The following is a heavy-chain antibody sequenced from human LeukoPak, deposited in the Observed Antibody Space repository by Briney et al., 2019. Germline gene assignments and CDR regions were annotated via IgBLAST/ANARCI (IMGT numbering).Heavy chain of an antibody. J-gene: IGHJ4*02. CDR2: VKYSGST. Sequence: SETLSLTCSVSGGSISSSSYYWGWIRQPPGKGLEWIGNVKYSGSTSYNPSLKSRVTISVDTSKNQFSLNLSSVTAADTAVYYCARGLYGDPNYWGQGTLVTVSS. CDR3: ARGLYGDPNY. V-gene: IGHV4-39*01. D-gene: IGHD4-17*01. CDR1: GGSISSSSYY.